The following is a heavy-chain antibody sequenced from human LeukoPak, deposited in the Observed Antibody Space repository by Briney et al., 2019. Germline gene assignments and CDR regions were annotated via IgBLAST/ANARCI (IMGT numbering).Heavy chain of an antibody. Sequence: GGSLRLSCAASGFTFSSYAMSWVRQAPGKGLECISGFSGSGGSTYYADSVKGRFTISRDNSKNTLYLQMNSLRAEDTAVYYCARMRGYYSYLIDYWGQGTLVTVSS. J-gene: IGHJ4*02. CDR3: ARMRGYYSYLIDY. CDR2: FSGSGGST. D-gene: IGHD3-22*01. CDR1: GFTFSSYA. V-gene: IGHV3-23*01.